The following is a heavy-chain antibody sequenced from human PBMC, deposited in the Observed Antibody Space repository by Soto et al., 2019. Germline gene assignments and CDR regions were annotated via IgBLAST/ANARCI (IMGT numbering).Heavy chain of an antibody. D-gene: IGHD1-26*01. J-gene: IGHJ4*02. CDR1: GGTFSSYT. CDR3: ARDIRGSYYGSC. CDR2: IIPILGIA. V-gene: IGHV1-69*08. Sequence: QVQLGQSGAEVKKPGSSVKVSCKASGGTFSSYTSSWGRQAPGQGLEWMGRIIPILGIANYAQKLQGRVTTTAAKSTSTAYMELSILRSEDTAVYYCARDIRGSYYGSCCGQGTMVTVSS.